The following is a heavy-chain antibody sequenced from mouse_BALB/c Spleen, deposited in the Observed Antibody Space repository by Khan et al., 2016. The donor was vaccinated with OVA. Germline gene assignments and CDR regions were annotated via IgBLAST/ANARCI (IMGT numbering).Heavy chain of an antibody. Sequence: EVQLVESGGDLVRPGGSVKLSCAASGFSFSTSSMPWVRQTPEKRLEWVATISSGGSFPYYPDSVKGRFTISRDNAKNSLYLQMSSLKSEDTAMYYCTRHRGYYGSNHYFDYWGQGTTLTVSS. CDR2: ISSGGSFP. D-gene: IGHD1-1*01. CDR1: GFSFSTSS. V-gene: IGHV5-6-4*01. CDR3: TRHRGYYGSNHYFDY. J-gene: IGHJ2*01.